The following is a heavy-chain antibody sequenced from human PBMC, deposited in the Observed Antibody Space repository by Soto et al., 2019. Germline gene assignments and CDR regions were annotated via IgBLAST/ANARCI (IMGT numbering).Heavy chain of an antibody. CDR2: IKQDGSEE. Sequence: QLGGSLRLSCAASGFTFGSYWMSWVGQAPGKGLEWVANIKQDGSEEYYVDSVKGRFTISRDNAKNSLYLQMNSLRAEDTAVYYCARDETGTTAPYYFDYWGQGT. J-gene: IGHJ4*02. CDR3: ARDETGTTAPYYFDY. V-gene: IGHV3-7*01. D-gene: IGHD1-7*01. CDR1: GFTFGSYW.